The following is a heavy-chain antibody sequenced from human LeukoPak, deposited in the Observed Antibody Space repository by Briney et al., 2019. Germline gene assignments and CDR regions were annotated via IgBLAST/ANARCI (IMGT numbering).Heavy chain of an antibody. CDR2: ISWNSGSI. D-gene: IGHD6-13*01. CDR1: GFTFDDYA. V-gene: IGHV3-9*03. Sequence: PGGSLRLSCAASGFTFDDYAMHWVRQAPGKGLEWVSGISWNSGSIGYADSVKGRFTISRDNAKNSLYLQMNSLRAEDMALYYCAKGFLAAADPAYYFDYWGQGTLVTVSS. J-gene: IGHJ4*02. CDR3: AKGFLAAADPAYYFDY.